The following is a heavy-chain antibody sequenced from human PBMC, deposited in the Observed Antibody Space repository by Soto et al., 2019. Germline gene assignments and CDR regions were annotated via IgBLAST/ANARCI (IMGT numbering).Heavy chain of an antibody. CDR2: ILPIFSTS. Sequence: QVQLVQSGAEVKKPGSSVRVSCQTSGGIFSNHAIHWVRQAPGQGLEWMGGILPIFSTSDYAQNLQGRLSFASDETTSTVYMDLSSLTSDDTAVYYCARGSLGRPYYFDFWGQGTLVTVSS. CDR3: ARGSLGRPYYFDF. D-gene: IGHD3-16*01. CDR1: GGIFSNHA. V-gene: IGHV1-69*01. J-gene: IGHJ4*02.